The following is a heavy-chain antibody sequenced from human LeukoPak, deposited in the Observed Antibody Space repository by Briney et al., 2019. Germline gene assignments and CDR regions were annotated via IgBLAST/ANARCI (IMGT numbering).Heavy chain of an antibody. D-gene: IGHD3-10*01. CDR1: GFTFSSYA. Sequence: GGSLRLSCAASGFTFSSYAMHWVRQAPGKGLEWVAVISYDGSNKYYADSVKGRFTIPRDNSKNTLYLQMNSLRAEDTAVYYCARDLWWFGEFPNAFENWGQGTMVTGFS. J-gene: IGHJ3*02. CDR3: ARDLWWFGEFPNAFEN. CDR2: ISYDGSNK. V-gene: IGHV3-30*04.